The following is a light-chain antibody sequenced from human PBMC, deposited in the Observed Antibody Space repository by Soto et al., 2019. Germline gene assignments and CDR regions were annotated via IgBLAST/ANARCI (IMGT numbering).Light chain of an antibody. V-gene: IGKV1-39*01. Sequence: DIQMTQSPSTLSASVRDRVTMTCRASQTISSWLAWFQQKPGKAPKLLIYVASSLQGGVPSRFSGSGSGTDFTLTISSLQPEDFATYYCQQSYTTPQTFGQGTKVDIK. CDR3: QQSYTTPQT. CDR1: QTISSW. CDR2: VAS. J-gene: IGKJ1*01.